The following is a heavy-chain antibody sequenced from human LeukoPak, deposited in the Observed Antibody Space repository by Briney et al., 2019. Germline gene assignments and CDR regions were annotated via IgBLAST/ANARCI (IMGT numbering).Heavy chain of an antibody. CDR1: GYSMRSGYY. CDR3: ARVPHGETVFGVVLYWLDP. J-gene: IGHJ5*02. V-gene: IGHV4-38-2*02. D-gene: IGHD3-3*01. Sequence: SETLSLTCTVSGYSMRSGYYWGWIRQPPGKGLEWIGSTYHSGSTNYNPSLKSRVTISVDTSKNQFPLKLNSVTAADTAVYYCARVPHGETVFGVVLYWLDPWGQGTLVTVFS. CDR2: TYHSGST.